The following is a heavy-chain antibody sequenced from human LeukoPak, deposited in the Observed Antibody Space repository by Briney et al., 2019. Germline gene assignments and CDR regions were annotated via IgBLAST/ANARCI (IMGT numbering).Heavy chain of an antibody. V-gene: IGHV6-1*01. D-gene: IGHD1-26*01. CDR1: GDSVSSNSAA. CDR3: EIDIGTHVPFDS. Sequence: SQTLSLTCAISGDSVSSNSAAWNWIRQSPARGLEWLGRTFYRSKWFKDYAVSVKGRITINPDTSKNQFFLQLNSVTPEDTAVNYCEIDIGTHVPFDSWGQGTLVTVSS. CDR2: TFYRSKWFK. J-gene: IGHJ5*01.